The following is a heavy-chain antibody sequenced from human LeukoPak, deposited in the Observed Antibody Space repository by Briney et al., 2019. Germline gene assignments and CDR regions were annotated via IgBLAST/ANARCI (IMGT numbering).Heavy chain of an antibody. D-gene: IGHD1-26*01. CDR2: IVVGSGNT. V-gene: IGHV1-58*02. Sequence: SVKFSCKASGFTFTSSAMQWVRQARGQRLEWIGWIVVGSGNTNYAQKFQERVTITRDMSTSTAYMELSSLRSEDTAVYYCAATQGAVGATTVDYWGQGTLVTVSS. CDR3: AATQGAVGATTVDY. CDR1: GFTFTSSA. J-gene: IGHJ4*02.